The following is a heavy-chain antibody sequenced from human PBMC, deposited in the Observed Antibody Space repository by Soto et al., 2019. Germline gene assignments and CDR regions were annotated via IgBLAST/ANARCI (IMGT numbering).Heavy chain of an antibody. Sequence: GGSLRLSCAASGFTFSSYAMHWVRQAPGKGLEYVSAITSNGGNTDYASSVKGRFTISRDNSKNTLYLQMDSLRAEDMAVYYCARRIPFGYGMDVWGQGTTVTVSS. CDR1: GFTFSSYA. CDR2: ITSNGGNT. CDR3: ARRIPFGYGMDV. J-gene: IGHJ6*02. D-gene: IGHD2-21*01. V-gene: IGHV3-64*01.